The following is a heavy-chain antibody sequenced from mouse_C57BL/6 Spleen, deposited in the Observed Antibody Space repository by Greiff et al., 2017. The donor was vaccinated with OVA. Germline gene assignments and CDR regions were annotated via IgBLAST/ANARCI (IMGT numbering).Heavy chain of an antibody. D-gene: IGHD3-2*02. V-gene: IGHV14-2*01. CDR2: IDPEDGET. CDR3: AKTAQATAWFAY. J-gene: IGHJ3*01. CDR1: GFNIKDYY. Sequence: VHVKQSGAELVKPGASVKLSCTASGFNIKDYYMHWVKQRTEQGLEWIGRIDPEDGETKYAPKFQGTATITADTSSNTAYLQLSSLTSEDTAVYYCAKTAQATAWFAYWGQGTLVTVSA.